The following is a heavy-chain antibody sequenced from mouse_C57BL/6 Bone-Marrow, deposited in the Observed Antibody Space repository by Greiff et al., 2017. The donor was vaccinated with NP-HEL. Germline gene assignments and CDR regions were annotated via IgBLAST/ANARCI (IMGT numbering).Heavy chain of an antibody. CDR1: GFNIKDYY. V-gene: IGHV14-2*01. Sequence: EVKLVESGAELVKPGASVKLSCTASGFNIKDYYMHWVKQSTEQGLEWIGRIDPGDGETKYAPKFQGKATITADTSSNTAYLQLSSLTSEDTAVYYGARGDYYGSSYDYYAMDYWGQGTSVTVSS. J-gene: IGHJ4*01. CDR2: IDPGDGET. D-gene: IGHD1-1*01. CDR3: ARGDYYGSSYDYYAMDY.